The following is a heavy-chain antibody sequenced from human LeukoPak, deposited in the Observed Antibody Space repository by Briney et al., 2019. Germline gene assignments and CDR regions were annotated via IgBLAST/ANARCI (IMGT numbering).Heavy chain of an antibody. V-gene: IGHV3-7*01. Sequence: GGSLRLSCAASGFTFGSYWMTWMRQTPGKGLEWVANIKTDGSETYYLDSVKGRFTVSRDNAKNSLFPQMNSLRAEDTAIYYCVRDYVWGTSESDYWGQGILVTVSS. CDR2: IKTDGSET. CDR1: GFTFGSYW. CDR3: VRDYVWGTSESDY. J-gene: IGHJ4*02. D-gene: IGHD3-16*01.